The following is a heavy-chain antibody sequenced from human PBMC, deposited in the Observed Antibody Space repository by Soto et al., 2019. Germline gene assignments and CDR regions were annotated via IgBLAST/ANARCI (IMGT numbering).Heavy chain of an antibody. V-gene: IGHV1-3*01. D-gene: IGHD2-2*01. CDR1: GYTFTSYA. CDR2: INAGNGNT. J-gene: IGHJ5*02. CDR3: ARDRGVLRYYCSSTSCYSGWFDP. Sequence: ASVKVSCKASGYTFTSYAMHWVRQAPGQRREWMGWINAGNGNTKYSQKFQGRVTITRDTSASTAYMELSSLRSEDTAVYYCARDRGVLRYYCSSTSCYSGWFDPWGQGTLVTVSS.